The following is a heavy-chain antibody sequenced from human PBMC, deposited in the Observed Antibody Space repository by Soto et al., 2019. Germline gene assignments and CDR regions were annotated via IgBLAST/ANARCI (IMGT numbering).Heavy chain of an antibody. J-gene: IGHJ3*02. Sequence: PSETLSLTCAVSGGSISSSNWWSWVRQPPGKGLEWIGEIYHSGSTNYNPSLKSRVTISVDKSKNQFSLKLSSVTAADTAVYYCASSYDILTGYYRQPVIHAFGIWRQGTIVTFSS. CDR2: IYHSGST. CDR3: ASSYDILTGYYRQPVIHAFGI. CDR1: GGSISSSNW. V-gene: IGHV4-4*02. D-gene: IGHD3-9*01.